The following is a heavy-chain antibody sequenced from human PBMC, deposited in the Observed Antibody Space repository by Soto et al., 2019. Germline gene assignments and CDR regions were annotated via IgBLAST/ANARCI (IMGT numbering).Heavy chain of an antibody. CDR2: INPNSGGT. Sequence: ASVKVSCKASGYTFTGYYMHWVRQAPGQGLEWMGWINPNSGGTNYAQKFQGRVTMTRDTSISTAYMELSRLRSDDTAVYYCASVRVVAATPHFDYWGKGTLVTVSS. CDR3: ASVRVVAATPHFDY. CDR1: GYTFTGYY. D-gene: IGHD2-15*01. V-gene: IGHV1-2*02. J-gene: IGHJ4*02.